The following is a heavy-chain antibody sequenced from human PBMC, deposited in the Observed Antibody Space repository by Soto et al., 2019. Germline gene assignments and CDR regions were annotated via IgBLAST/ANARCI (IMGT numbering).Heavy chain of an antibody. V-gene: IGHV4-59*01. J-gene: IGHJ4*02. CDR2: IYYSGST. D-gene: IGHD3-3*01. Sequence: SETLSLTCTVSGGSISSYYWSWIRQPPGKGLEWIGYIYYSGSTNYNPSLKSRVTISVDTSKNQFSLKLSSVTAADTAVYYCARGPHYDFWSGYYPAGNFDYWGQGTLVTVSS. CDR1: GGSISSYY. CDR3: ARGPHYDFWSGYYPAGNFDY.